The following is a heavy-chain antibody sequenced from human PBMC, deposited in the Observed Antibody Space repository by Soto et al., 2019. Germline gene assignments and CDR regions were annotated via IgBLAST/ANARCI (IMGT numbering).Heavy chain of an antibody. J-gene: IGHJ5*02. CDR2: ISGSGRTI. CDR1: GIVFRDT. CDR3: ARLPFPWGWFDP. D-gene: IGHD3-16*01. Sequence: QVQLVESGGALFKPAGPRRFSCAAFGIVFRDTMSWFRQAPGKGLEWLSYISGSGRTIYSADPVKGRFTISRDNATNSLYLQMNNVRTEDTAVYYCARLPFPWGWFDPWGQGTLVTVSS. V-gene: IGHV3-11*01.